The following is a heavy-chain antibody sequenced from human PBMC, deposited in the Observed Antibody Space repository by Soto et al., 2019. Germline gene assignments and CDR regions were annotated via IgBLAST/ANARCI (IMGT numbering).Heavy chain of an antibody. CDR2: INPGNGYT. D-gene: IGHD3-10*01. V-gene: IGHV1-3*01. CDR3: AKARKGISPTYAMDV. J-gene: IGHJ6*02. CDR1: GIS. Sequence: ASVKVSCKASGISWVRQAPGQRLEWMGWINPGNGYTKYSQKFQGRVTITRDTSASTAYMEVSSLRSEDTAVYYCAKARKGISPTYAMDVWGQGTTVTVSS.